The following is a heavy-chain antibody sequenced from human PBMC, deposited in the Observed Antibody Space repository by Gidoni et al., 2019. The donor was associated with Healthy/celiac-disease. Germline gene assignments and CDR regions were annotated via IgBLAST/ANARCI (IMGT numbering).Heavy chain of an antibody. D-gene: IGHD3-3*01. CDR1: GFTVSSYG. CDR3: AKDRSDFLAYYMDV. CDR2: ISYDGSNK. J-gene: IGHJ6*03. V-gene: IGHV3-30*18. Sequence: QVRLVESGGGVVQPGRSLSLSCAASGFTVSSYGMHWVRLAPGKGLEWVAVISYDGSNKYYADSVKGRFTISRDNSKNTLYLQMNSLRAEDTAVYYCAKDRSDFLAYYMDVWGKGTTVTVSS.